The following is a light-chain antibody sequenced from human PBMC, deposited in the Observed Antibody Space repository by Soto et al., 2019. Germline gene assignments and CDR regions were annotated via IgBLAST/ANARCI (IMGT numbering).Light chain of an antibody. CDR3: QQYSSYWT. V-gene: IGKV1-5*01. J-gene: IGKJ1*01. Sequence: DIQMTQSPSSLSASVGDRVTITCRASQSISSYLNWYQQKPGKXPXXLIHDATSLESGVPSRFSGSGSGTEFTLTISSLQPDDFATYYCQQYSSYWTFAQGTKVDI. CDR1: QSISSY. CDR2: DAT.